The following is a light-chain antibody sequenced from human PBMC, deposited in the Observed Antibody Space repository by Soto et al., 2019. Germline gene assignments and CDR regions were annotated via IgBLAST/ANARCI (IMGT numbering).Light chain of an antibody. CDR2: EVN. J-gene: IGLJ3*02. Sequence: QSALTQPASVSGSPGQSITISCTGTSGDVGAYNYVSWYQLHPGKAPKLIIYEVNNRPPGVSYRFSASKSGNTASLTISGLQADDEADYYCSSYTGSGTLWVFGGGTKVTVL. CDR1: SGDVGAYNY. V-gene: IGLV2-14*01. CDR3: SSYTGSGTLWV.